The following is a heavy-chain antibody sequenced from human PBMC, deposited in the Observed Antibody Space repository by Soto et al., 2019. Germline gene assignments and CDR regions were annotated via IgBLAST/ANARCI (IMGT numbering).Heavy chain of an antibody. D-gene: IGHD2-21*01. J-gene: IGHJ3*02. V-gene: IGHV3-23*01. CDR1: GFTFRNYA. CDR3: TTDIVVQGGDAFDI. Sequence: GGSLRLSCTASGFTFRNYAMSWVRQAPGKGLEWVSAINDGGGNTFYADSVKGRFTISRDNSKNTLYLEMNSLKTEDTAVYYCTTDIVVQGGDAFDIWGQGTMVTVSS. CDR2: INDGGGNT.